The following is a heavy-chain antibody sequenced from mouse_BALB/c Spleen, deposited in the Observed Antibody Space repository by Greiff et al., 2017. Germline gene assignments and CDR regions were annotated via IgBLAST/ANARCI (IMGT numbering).Heavy chain of an antibody. D-gene: IGHD1-2*01. J-gene: IGHJ4*01. CDR1: GFNIKDTY. CDR2: IDPANGNT. V-gene: IGHV14-3*02. CDR3: AKGTTATYYAMDY. Sequence: EVKLMESGAELVKPGASVKLSCTASGFNIKDTYMHWVKQRPEQGLEWIGRIDPANGNTKYDPKFQGKATITADTSSNTAYLQLSSLTSEDTAVYYCAKGTTATYYAMDYWGQGTSVTVSS.